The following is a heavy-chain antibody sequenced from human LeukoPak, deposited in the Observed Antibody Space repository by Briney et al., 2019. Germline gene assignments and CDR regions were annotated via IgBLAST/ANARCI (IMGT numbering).Heavy chain of an antibody. J-gene: IGHJ6*03. V-gene: IGHV4-38-2*01. D-gene: IGHD3-22*01. CDR2: IYHSGST. Sequence: PSETLSLTCAVSGYSISSGFYWGWIRQPPGKGLEWIGSIYHSGSTYYNPSLKSRVTISVDTSKNQFSLKLSSVTAADTAVYYCARHGNYYDSSGPVYYYYYYMDVWGKGTTVTVFS. CDR3: ARHGNYYDSSGPVYYYYYYMDV. CDR1: GYSISSGFY.